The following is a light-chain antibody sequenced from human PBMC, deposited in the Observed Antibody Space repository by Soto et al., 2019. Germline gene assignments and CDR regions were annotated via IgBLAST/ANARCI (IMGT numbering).Light chain of an antibody. V-gene: IGLV2-8*01. CDR3: SSYAVTTSLYV. Sequence: QSALTQPPSASGSLGQSVTISCTGTRSDIGGYNYVSWYLQYPGKAPKLMIYDVYKRPSGVPDRFSGSKSGNTASLTVSGLQAEDEADYYCSSYAVTTSLYVFGTGTKLTVL. J-gene: IGLJ1*01. CDR2: DVY. CDR1: RSDIGGYNY.